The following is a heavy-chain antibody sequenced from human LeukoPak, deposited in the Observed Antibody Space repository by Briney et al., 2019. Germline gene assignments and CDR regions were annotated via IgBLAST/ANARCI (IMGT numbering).Heavy chain of an antibody. D-gene: IGHD3-22*01. CDR3: ASNEEYYYDSSGYPPDAFDI. V-gene: IGHV5-51*01. J-gene: IGHJ3*02. CDR2: IYPGDSDT. CDR1: GYSFTSYW. Sequence: GESLKISCKGSGYSFTSYWIGWVRQMPGKGLEWMGIIYPGDSDTRYSPSFQGQVTISADKSISTAYLQWSSLKASDTAMYYCASNEEYYYDSSGYPPDAFDIWGQGTMVTVSS.